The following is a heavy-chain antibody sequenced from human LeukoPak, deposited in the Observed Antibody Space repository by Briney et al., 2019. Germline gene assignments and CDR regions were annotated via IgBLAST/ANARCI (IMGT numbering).Heavy chain of an antibody. CDR1: GDNFNNFG. V-gene: IGHV1-8*02. D-gene: IGHD4/OR15-4a*01. Sequence: ASVKVSCKASGDNFNNFGISWVRQAPGQGLEWMGWMNPNSGNTGYAQKFQGRVTMTRNTSISTAYMELSSLRSEDTAVYYCARHLTTSYYYYGMDVWGQGTTVTVSS. J-gene: IGHJ6*02. CDR3: ARHLTTSYYYYGMDV. CDR2: MNPNSGNT.